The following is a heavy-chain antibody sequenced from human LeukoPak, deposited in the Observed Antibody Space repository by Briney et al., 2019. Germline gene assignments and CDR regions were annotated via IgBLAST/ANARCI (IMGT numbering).Heavy chain of an antibody. V-gene: IGHV4-34*01. D-gene: IGHD3-10*01. J-gene: IGHJ4*02. CDR3: ARRDFYGSGRSFDS. CDR1: GGSFSGYY. Sequence: PLETLSLTCAVYGGSFSGYYWNWIRQTPGKGLEWVGEISHSGIINYIPSLMSRVSLSVDTSKNQFSLKLTSVTAADTAVYYCARRDFYGSGRSFDSWGQGTLVTVSS. CDR2: ISHSGII.